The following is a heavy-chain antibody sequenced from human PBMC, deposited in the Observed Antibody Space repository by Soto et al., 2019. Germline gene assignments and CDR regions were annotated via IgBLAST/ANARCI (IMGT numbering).Heavy chain of an antibody. CDR3: ARDRVNWKYYCYYGMDV. V-gene: IGHV6-1*01. D-gene: IGHD1-20*01. CDR1: GDSVSRNLST. Sequence: TLSLTCAISGDSVSRNLSTWNWIRQPPSRGLEWLGRTYYRSRWHNDYAVSVRSRISINPDTSKNQFSLQLKYVTPEDTAVYYCARDRVNWKYYCYYGMDVWGQGTTVTVSS. CDR2: TYYRSRWHN. J-gene: IGHJ6*02.